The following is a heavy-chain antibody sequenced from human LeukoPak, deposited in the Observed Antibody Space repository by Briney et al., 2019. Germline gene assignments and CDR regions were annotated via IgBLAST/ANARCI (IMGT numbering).Heavy chain of an antibody. V-gene: IGHV3-15*01. CDR3: TTVYYYDSSGYYPSFDY. CDR2: IKSKTDGGTA. D-gene: IGHD3-22*01. Sequence: GGSLRLSCAASGFTFSSYAMSWVRQAPGKGLEWVGRIKSKTDGGTADYAAPVKGRFTISRDDSKNTLYPQMNSLKTEDTAVYYCTTVYYYDSSGYYPSFDYWGQGTLVTISS. J-gene: IGHJ4*02. CDR1: GFTFSSYA.